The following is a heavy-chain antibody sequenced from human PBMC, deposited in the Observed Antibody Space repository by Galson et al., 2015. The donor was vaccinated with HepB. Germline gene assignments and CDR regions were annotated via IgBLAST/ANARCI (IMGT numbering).Heavy chain of an antibody. Sequence: SVKVSCKASGYTFTGYYMHWVRQAPGQGLEWMGWINPNSGGTNYAQKFQGRVTMTRDTSISTAYMELSRLRSDDTAVYYCAKGIAAPQGWFDPWGQGTLVTVSS. CDR2: INPNSGGT. V-gene: IGHV1-2*02. CDR1: GYTFTGYY. CDR3: AKGIAAPQGWFDP. J-gene: IGHJ5*02. D-gene: IGHD6-13*01.